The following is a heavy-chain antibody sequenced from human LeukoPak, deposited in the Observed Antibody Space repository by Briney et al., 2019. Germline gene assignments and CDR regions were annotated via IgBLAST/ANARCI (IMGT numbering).Heavy chain of an antibody. CDR2: IKTDGSEK. Sequence: GGSLRLSCEGSGFTFSNYWMGWVRQAPGKGLQWVANIKTDGSEKYYVDSVKGRFTISRDNAKNSLYLQMNSLRAEDTAVYYCTNSDDYGDYWGQGTLVTVSS. V-gene: IGHV3-7*01. CDR3: TNSDDYGDY. CDR1: GFTFSNYW. J-gene: IGHJ4*02.